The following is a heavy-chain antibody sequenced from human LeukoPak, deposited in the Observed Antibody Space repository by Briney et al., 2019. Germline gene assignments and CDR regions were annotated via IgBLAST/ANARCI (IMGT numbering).Heavy chain of an antibody. Sequence: GVSLRLSCAASGFTFSSYAMNWVRQAPGKGLEWGSSLSGGAGGAAYADSVKGRFTMSRDNSKNTLYLQMNSLRAEDTAVYYCAKDGGYGSGSYYPDYWGQGTLVTVSS. CDR2: LSGGAGGA. J-gene: IGHJ4*02. D-gene: IGHD3-10*01. CDR1: GFTFSSYA. V-gene: IGHV3-23*01. CDR3: AKDGGYGSGSYYPDY.